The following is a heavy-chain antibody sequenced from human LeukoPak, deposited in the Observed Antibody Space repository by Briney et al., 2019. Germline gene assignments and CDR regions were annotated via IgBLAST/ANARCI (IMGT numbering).Heavy chain of an antibody. D-gene: IGHD4-17*01. CDR1: GGSISSYY. V-gene: IGHV4-59*01. J-gene: IGHJ2*01. Sequence: PSETLSLTCTVSGGSISSYYWSWIRQPPGKGLEWIGYIYYSGSTNYNPSLKSRVTISVDTSKNQFSLKLSSVTAADTAVYYCAKVTTVTTIRHWYFDLWGRGTLVTVSS. CDR2: IYYSGST. CDR3: AKVTTVTTIRHWYFDL.